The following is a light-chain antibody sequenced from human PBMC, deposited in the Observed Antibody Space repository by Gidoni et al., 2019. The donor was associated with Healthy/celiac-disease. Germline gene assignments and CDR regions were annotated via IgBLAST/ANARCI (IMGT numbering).Light chain of an antibody. J-gene: IGKJ1*01. Sequence: DIVMTPSPDSLALSLGERATINCKSSQSVLYSSNNKNYLAWYQQKPGQPPKLLIYWASTRESGVPDRFSGSGSGTDFTLTISSLQAEDVAVYYCQQYYSTPQTFGQGTKVEIK. CDR1: QSVLYSSNNKNY. CDR3: QQYYSTPQT. CDR2: WAS. V-gene: IGKV4-1*01.